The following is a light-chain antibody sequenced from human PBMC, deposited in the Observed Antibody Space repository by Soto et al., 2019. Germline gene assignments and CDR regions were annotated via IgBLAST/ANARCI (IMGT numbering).Light chain of an antibody. CDR1: GSDVGSYKY. CDR2: EVS. V-gene: IGLV2-14*01. J-gene: IGLJ1*01. CDR3: SSYTSSSTPYV. Sequence: QSALTQPASVSGSPGQSITISCTGTGSDVGSYKYVSWYQQHPGKAPNLIIFEVSNRPSGVSNRFSGSKSGNTASLTISGLQAEDEADYYCSSYTSSSTPYVFGTGTKVTVL.